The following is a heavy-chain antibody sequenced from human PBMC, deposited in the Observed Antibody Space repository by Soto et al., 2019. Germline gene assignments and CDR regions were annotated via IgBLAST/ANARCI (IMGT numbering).Heavy chain of an antibody. V-gene: IGHV1-24*01. D-gene: IGHD6-6*01. CDR2: FDPEDGET. CDR1: GYTLTELS. J-gene: IGHJ6*02. CDR3: ATSSFPPYYYFGMDV. Sequence: ASVKVSCKVSGYTLTELSMHWVRQAPGKGLERMGGFDPEDGETIYAQKFQGRVTMTEDTSTDTAYMELSSLRSEDTAVYYCATSSFPPYYYFGMDVWGQGTTVTVSS.